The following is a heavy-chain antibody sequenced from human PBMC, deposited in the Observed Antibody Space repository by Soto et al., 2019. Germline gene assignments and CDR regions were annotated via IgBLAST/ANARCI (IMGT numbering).Heavy chain of an antibody. CDR3: ARAYYSSSWYCFDY. D-gene: IGHD6-13*01. CDR1: GFTFSSYG. Sequence: GGSLRLSCAASGFTFSSYGMHWVRQAPGKGLEWVAVISFDGSNKYYIDSVKGRFTISRDNAENSLYLQMNSLRAEDTAVYYCARAYYSSSWYCFDYWGQGTLVTVSS. V-gene: IGHV3-30*03. J-gene: IGHJ4*02. CDR2: ISFDGSNK.